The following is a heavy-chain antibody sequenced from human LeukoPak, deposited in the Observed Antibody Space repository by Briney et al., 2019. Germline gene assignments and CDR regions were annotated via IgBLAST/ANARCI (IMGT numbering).Heavy chain of an antibody. Sequence: PGGSLRLSCAASGFTFSSYGMTWVRQAPGKGLEWVSGISGSGGSTYYADSVKGRFTISRDNSKNTLYLQMNSLRVEDTAVYYCAKSGLARFDYWGQGTLVAVSS. CDR3: AKSGLARFDY. CDR1: GFTFSSYG. D-gene: IGHD6-6*01. J-gene: IGHJ4*02. CDR2: ISGSGGST. V-gene: IGHV3-23*01.